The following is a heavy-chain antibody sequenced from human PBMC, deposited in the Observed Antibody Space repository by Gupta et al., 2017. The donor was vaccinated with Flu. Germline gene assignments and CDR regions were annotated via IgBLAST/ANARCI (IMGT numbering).Heavy chain of an antibody. CDR1: GDSVSSGNYY. CDR3: ARMSYGNGPYYYYGVDV. J-gene: IGHJ6*02. D-gene: IGHD5-18*01. CDR2: IYETGMT. V-gene: IGHV4-39*01. Sequence: QLQESGSGLVKSSQTLSLTCSVSGDSVSSGNYYWGWIRQPPGKGLEWIGIIYETGMTYYNPSLKSRVTMFVDKSKNQFSLKLSSVTAAETAVYHCARMSYGNGPYYYYGVDVWGQGTTVTVSS.